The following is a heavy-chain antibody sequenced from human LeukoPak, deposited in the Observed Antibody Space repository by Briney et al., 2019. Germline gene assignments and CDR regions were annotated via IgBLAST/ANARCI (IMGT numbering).Heavy chain of an antibody. Sequence: PSETLSLTCTVSGGSISSYYWSWIRQPPGKGLEWIGCIYYSGSTNYNPSLKSRVTISVDTSKNQFSLKLSSVTAADTAVYYCASFIAAAGTEYYYYGMDVWGKGTTVTVSS. CDR3: ASFIAAAGTEYYYYGMDV. J-gene: IGHJ6*04. V-gene: IGHV4-59*01. D-gene: IGHD6-13*01. CDR1: GGSISSYY. CDR2: IYYSGST.